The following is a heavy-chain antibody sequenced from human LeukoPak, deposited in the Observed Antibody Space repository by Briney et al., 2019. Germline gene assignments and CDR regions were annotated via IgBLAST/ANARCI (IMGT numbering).Heavy chain of an antibody. V-gene: IGHV4-4*07. Sequence: SETLSLTCTVSGGSISSYYWSWIRQPAGRGLEWIGRMYTSGSTNYNPSLKSRVTMSVDTSKNQFSLKLSSVTAADTAVYYCARDRDYRYYYYYMDVWGKGTTVTISS. CDR1: GGSISSYY. J-gene: IGHJ6*03. D-gene: IGHD3-10*01. CDR2: MYTSGST. CDR3: ARDRDYRYYYYYMDV.